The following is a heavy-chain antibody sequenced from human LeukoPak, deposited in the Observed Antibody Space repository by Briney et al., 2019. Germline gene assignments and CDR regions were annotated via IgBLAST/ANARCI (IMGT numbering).Heavy chain of an antibody. CDR2: IKQDGSER. CDR1: GFTFSRHW. V-gene: IGHV3-7*01. Sequence: GGSLRLSCATSGFTFSRHWMSWVRQAPGKGPEWVANIKQDGSERYYVDSVKGRFTISRDNAKNSLYLQMNSLRAEDTAVYYCAKDVYAYGGIDYWGQGTLVTVSS. J-gene: IGHJ4*02. D-gene: IGHD4-23*01. CDR3: AKDVYAYGGIDY.